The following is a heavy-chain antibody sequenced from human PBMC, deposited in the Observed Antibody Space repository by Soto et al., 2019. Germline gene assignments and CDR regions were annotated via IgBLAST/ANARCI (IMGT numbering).Heavy chain of an antibody. D-gene: IGHD3-10*01. Sequence: EVQLVESGGGLVKPGGSLRLSCAASGFTFSSYSMNWVRQAPGKGLEWVSSISSSSSYIYYADSVKGRFTISRDNAKNSLYLQMNSLRAEDTAVYYCAREGASGSYYNPPPYYYGMDVWGQGTTVTVSS. CDR1: GFTFSSYS. J-gene: IGHJ6*02. CDR2: ISSSSSYI. CDR3: AREGASGSYYNPPPYYYGMDV. V-gene: IGHV3-21*01.